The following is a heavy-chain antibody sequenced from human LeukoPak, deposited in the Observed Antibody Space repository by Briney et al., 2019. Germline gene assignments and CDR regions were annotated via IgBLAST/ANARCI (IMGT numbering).Heavy chain of an antibody. CDR2: IYYSGST. CDR1: GGSISSYY. V-gene: IGHV4-59*12. Sequence: SETLSLTCTVSGGSISSYYWSWIRQPPGKGLEWIGYIYYSGSTNYNPSLKSRVTMSVDTSKNQFSLKLSSVTAADTAVYYCARVFGGSYYNWFDPWGQGTLVTVSS. CDR3: ARVFGGSYYNWFDP. D-gene: IGHD1-26*01. J-gene: IGHJ5*02.